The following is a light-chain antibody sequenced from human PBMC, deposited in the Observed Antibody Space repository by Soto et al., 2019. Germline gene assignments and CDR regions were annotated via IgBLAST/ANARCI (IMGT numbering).Light chain of an antibody. Sequence: EIVMTQSLATLSVSPGERATLSCRASRTVGSNLAWYQQKLGQAPRLLIYGASTRATSIPARVSGSGSGTEFTLTISSLRSEDFAICFCQQYNNWPPDRTFGEGTKVEIK. CDR3: QQYNNWPPDRT. CDR2: GAS. CDR1: RTVGSN. J-gene: IGKJ4*02. V-gene: IGKV3-15*01.